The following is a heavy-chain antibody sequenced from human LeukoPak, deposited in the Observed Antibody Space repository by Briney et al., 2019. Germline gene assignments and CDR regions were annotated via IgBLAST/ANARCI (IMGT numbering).Heavy chain of an antibody. J-gene: IGHJ4*02. CDR3: ARDNMVRGVTPFDY. V-gene: IGHV1-18*04. Sequence: ASVKVSCRAFGYTFTSNYMHWVRQAPGQGLEWMGGIIPIFGTANYAQKLQGRVTMTTDTSTSTAYMELRSLRSDDTAVYYCARDNMVRGVTPFDYWGQGTLVTVSS. D-gene: IGHD3-10*01. CDR1: GYTFTSNY. CDR2: IIPIFGTA.